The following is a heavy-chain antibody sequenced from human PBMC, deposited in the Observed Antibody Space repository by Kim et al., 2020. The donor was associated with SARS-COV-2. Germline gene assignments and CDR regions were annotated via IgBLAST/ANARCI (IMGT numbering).Heavy chain of an antibody. CDR3: VKGQVDY. Sequence: GGSLRLSCSASGFIFSGFVMQWVRQAPGKGLEYVSIITSNGGSTYYADSVKGRFTISRDNSKKTLYLQMNSLRPEDTAVYYCVKGQVDYWVQGTLVTVSS. CDR2: ITSNGGST. J-gene: IGHJ4*02. CDR1: GFIFSGFV. V-gene: IGHV3-64D*09.